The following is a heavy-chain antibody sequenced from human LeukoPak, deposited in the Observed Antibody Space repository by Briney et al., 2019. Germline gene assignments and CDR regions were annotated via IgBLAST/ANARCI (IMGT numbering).Heavy chain of an antibody. J-gene: IGHJ4*02. Sequence: SETLSLTCAVSGYTISSGYYWGWIRQPPGKGLEWIGSIYHSGSTYYNPSLKSRVTISVDTSKNQFSLKLSSVTAADTAVYYCARYSLYDYVWGSYSQTFAFDYWGQGTLVTVSS. V-gene: IGHV4-38-2*01. CDR1: GYTISSGYY. CDR2: IYHSGST. D-gene: IGHD3-16*01. CDR3: ARYSLYDYVWGSYSQTFAFDY.